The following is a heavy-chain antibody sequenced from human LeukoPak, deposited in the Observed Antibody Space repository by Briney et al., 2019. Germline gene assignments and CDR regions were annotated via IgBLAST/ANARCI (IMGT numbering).Heavy chain of an antibody. CDR1: GFTFSSYA. J-gene: IGHJ4*02. Sequence: GGSLRLSCAASGFTFSSYAMSWVRQAPGKGLEWVSAISGSGGSTYYADSVKGRFTISRDNAKNSLYLQMYSLRAEDTALYYCAKAGYSYGLVFFDYWGQGTLVTVSS. V-gene: IGHV3-23*01. CDR3: AKAGYSYGLVFFDY. D-gene: IGHD5-18*01. CDR2: ISGSGGST.